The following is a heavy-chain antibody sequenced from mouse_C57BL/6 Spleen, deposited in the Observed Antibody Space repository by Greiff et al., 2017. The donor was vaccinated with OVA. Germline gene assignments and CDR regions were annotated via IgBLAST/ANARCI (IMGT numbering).Heavy chain of an antibody. J-gene: IGHJ4*01. CDR3: ARPYGYDGDYYYDMDC. Sequence: VQLQQSGPELVKPGASVKISCKASGYAFSSSWMNWVKQRPGKGLEWIGRIYPGAGDTNYNGKFKGKATLTADKSSSTAYMQLSSLTSEDSAVYFCARPYGYDGDYYYDMDCWGQGTSVTVSS. CDR1: GYAFSSSW. CDR2: IYPGAGDT. D-gene: IGHD2-2*01. V-gene: IGHV1-82*01.